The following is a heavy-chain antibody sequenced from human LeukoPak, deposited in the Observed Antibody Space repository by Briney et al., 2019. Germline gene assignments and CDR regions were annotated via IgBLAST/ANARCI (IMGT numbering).Heavy chain of an antibody. CDR1: GGSIGSGGYS. CDR3: ARHAPYSNWFDP. D-gene: IGHD2-15*01. J-gene: IGHJ5*02. Sequence: SETLSLTCAVSGGSIGSGGYSWSWIRQPPGKGLEWIGYIYHSGSTYYNPSLKSRVTISVDRSKNQFSLKLSSVTAADTAVYYCARHAPYSNWFDPWGQGTLVTVSS. V-gene: IGHV4-30-2*01. CDR2: IYHSGST.